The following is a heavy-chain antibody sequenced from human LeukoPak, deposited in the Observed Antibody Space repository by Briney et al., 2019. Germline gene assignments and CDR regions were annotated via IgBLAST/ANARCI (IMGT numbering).Heavy chain of an antibody. CDR1: GGSISSSSYY. V-gene: IGHV4-39*07. CDR2: IYNSEST. Sequence: NPSETLSLTCTVSGGSISSSSYYWGWIRQPPGKGLEWIGSIYNSESTYYNSSLKSRVTISVDTSKNQLSLKVSSVTAADTAVYYCASGEPRYSSRIVVGDNWGQGTLATVSS. J-gene: IGHJ4*02. CDR3: ASGEPRYSSRIVVGDN. D-gene: IGHD3-22*01.